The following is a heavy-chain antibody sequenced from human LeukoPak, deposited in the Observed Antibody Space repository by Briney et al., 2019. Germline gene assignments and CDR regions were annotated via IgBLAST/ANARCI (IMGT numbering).Heavy chain of an antibody. D-gene: IGHD3-10*01. J-gene: IGHJ6*02. V-gene: IGHV4-34*09. CDR3: ARDRPVREVNYYYYGMDV. Sequence: SETLSLTCAVYGGSFSGYYWSWIRQPPGKGLEWIGEINHSGSTNYNPSLKSRVTISVDTSKNQFSLKLSSVTAADTAVYYCARDRPVREVNYYYYGMDVWGQGTTVTVSS. CDR2: INHSGST. CDR1: GGSFSGYY.